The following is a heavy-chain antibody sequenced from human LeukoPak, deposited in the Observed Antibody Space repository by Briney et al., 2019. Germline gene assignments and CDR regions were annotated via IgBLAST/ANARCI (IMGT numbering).Heavy chain of an antibody. Sequence: GASVKVSCKASGYTFTSYGISWVRQAPGQGLEWMGWSSGYNGNTNYAQKLQGRVTMTTDTSTSTAYMELRSLRSEDTAVYYCARGDPYYYDSSGYFWAHYFDYWGQGTLVTVSS. CDR2: SSGYNGNT. CDR3: ARGDPYYYDSSGYFWAHYFDY. V-gene: IGHV1-18*01. CDR1: GYTFTSYG. D-gene: IGHD3-22*01. J-gene: IGHJ4*02.